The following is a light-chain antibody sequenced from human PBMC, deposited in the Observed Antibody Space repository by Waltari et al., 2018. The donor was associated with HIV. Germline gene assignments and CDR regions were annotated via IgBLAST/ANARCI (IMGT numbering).Light chain of an antibody. V-gene: IGLV2-8*01. CDR3: SSYGDSLKVL. Sequence: QSALTQPPSASGSLGQSVTISCTGSSSDIGAYDFVSWFQQHPHSAPKLLLYEVTRRPATVSVRFSGSRSGNTAFLTVAGLQPDDEATYVCSSYGDSLKVLFGGGINVTVL. CDR1: SSDIGAYDF. CDR2: EVT. J-gene: IGLJ2*01.